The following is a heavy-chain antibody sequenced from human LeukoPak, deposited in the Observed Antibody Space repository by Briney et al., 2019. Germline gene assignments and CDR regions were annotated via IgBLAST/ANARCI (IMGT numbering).Heavy chain of an antibody. CDR2: FSYSGT. Sequence: SETLSLTCTVSGGSISNPSYYWGWIRQPPGKGLEWIGSFSYSGTYYNPSLENRVTISVDTSRNQFSLKLTSVTAADTAVYYCARRSSNPVGAIDYWGQGTLVTVSS. CDR1: GGSISNPSYY. V-gene: IGHV4-39*01. J-gene: IGHJ4*02. CDR3: ARRSSNPVGAIDY. D-gene: IGHD1-26*01.